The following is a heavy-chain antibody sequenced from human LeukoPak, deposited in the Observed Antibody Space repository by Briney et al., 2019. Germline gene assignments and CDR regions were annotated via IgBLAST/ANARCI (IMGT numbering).Heavy chain of an antibody. D-gene: IGHD3-10*01. CDR2: INPNSGGT. V-gene: IGHV1-2*06. CDR1: GYTFTGYY. J-gene: IGHJ6*02. CDR3: ARDQNYGSGSYFYYYYGMDV. Sequence: GASVKVSCKASGYTFTGYYMHWVRQAPGQGLEWMGRINPNSGGTNYAQKFQGRVTMTRDTSISTAYMELSRLRSDDTAVYYCARDQNYGSGSYFYYYYGMDVWGQGTTVTVSS.